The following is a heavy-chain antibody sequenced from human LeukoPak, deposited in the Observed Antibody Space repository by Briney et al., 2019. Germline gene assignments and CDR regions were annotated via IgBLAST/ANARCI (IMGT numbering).Heavy chain of an antibody. V-gene: IGHV6-1*01. D-gene: IGHD3-10*01. Sequence: SQTLSLTCAISGDSVSSNSAAWNWIRQSPSRGLEWLGRTYYRSKWYNDYAVSVKSRITINPDTSKNQFSLQLNSVTPEDTAVYYCARHERSSITMIRGVKPKKWFDPWGQGTLVTVSS. CDR1: GDSVSSNSAA. J-gene: IGHJ5*02. CDR3: ARHERSSITMIRGVKPKKWFDP. CDR2: TYYRSKWYN.